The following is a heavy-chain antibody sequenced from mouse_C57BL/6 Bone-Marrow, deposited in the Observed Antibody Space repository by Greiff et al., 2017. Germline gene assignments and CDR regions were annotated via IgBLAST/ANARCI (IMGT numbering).Heavy chain of an antibody. J-gene: IGHJ2*01. D-gene: IGHD1-1*01. CDR2: IDPENGDT. V-gene: IGHV14-4*01. CDR3: TRDYGSSPDY. Sequence: EVQLQQSGAELVRPGASVKLSCTASGFNIKDAYMHWGKQRPEQGLEWIGWIDPENGDTEYASKFQGKATITADTSSNTAYLQLSSLTSEDTAVYYCTRDYGSSPDYWGQGTTLTVSS. CDR1: GFNIKDAY.